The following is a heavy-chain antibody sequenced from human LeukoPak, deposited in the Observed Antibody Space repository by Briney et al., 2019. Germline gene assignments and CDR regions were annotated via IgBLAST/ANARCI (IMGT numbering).Heavy chain of an antibody. CDR1: GFTFSGYW. CDR3: ARIGYTRWSLDD. CDR2: INQDGSVK. Sequence: GGSLRLSCAASGFTFSGYWLTWARQAPGKGLEWVANINQDGSVKYFVDSAKGRFTISRDNARNSVYLQVNSLRVGDTAVYYCARIGYTRWSLDDWGQGTLVTVSS. V-gene: IGHV3-7*01. J-gene: IGHJ4*02. D-gene: IGHD5-12*01.